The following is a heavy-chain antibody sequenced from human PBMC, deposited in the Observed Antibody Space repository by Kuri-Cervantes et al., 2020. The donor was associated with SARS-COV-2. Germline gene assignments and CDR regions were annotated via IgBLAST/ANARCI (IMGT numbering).Heavy chain of an antibody. CDR3: ARDLGRGATTAELVR. J-gene: IGHJ4*02. CDR2: INWNGGST. D-gene: IGHD1-26*01. CDR1: GFIFSDFW. V-gene: IGHV3-20*04. Sequence: GGSLRLSCAASGFIFSDFWMSWLRQVPGKGLEWVSGINWNGGSTGYADSVKGRFTISRDNAKNALFLQMNSLRAEDTAFYYCARDLGRGATTAELVRWGQGTLVTFSS.